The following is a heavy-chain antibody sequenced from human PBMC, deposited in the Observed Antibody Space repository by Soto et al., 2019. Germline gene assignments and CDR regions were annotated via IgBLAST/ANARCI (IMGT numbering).Heavy chain of an antibody. CDR2: IKQDGSEK. CDR3: ARENYFDY. Sequence: VPLVESGGGLVQPGGSLRLSCAASGFTFSNYWMGWVRQTPGKGLEWVANIKQDGSEKSYVDSVKGRFTISRDNAKNSLYLQMNSLRAEDTAVYYCARENYFDYWGRGTLVTVSS. J-gene: IGHJ4*02. CDR1: GFTFSNYW. V-gene: IGHV3-7*04.